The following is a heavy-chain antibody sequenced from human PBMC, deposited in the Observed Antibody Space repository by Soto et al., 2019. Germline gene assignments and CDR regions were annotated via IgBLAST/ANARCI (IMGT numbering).Heavy chain of an antibody. D-gene: IGHD3-3*01. CDR2: IYYRGST. J-gene: IGHJ6*02. CDR1: GGSISSSSYY. CDR3: ARHERGSEGDFWSGYYYYGMDV. V-gene: IGHV4-39*01. Sequence: PSETLSLTCTVSGGSISSSSYYWGWIRQPPGKGLEWIGSIYYRGSTYYNPSLKSRVTISVDTSKNQFSLKLSSVTAADTAVYYCARHERGSEGDFWSGYYYYGMDVWGQGTTVTVSS.